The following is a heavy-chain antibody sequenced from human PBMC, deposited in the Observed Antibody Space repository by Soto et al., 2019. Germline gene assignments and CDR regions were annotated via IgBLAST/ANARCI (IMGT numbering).Heavy chain of an antibody. CDR3: AHEAAAAGTFDY. Sequence: KESGPSLVKPTQTLTLTCTVSGFSLSTSGVGVGWIRQPPGKALEWLALIYWDDDERYSPSLKSRLTITKDTSKNQVVLTMTNMDPVDTATYYCAHEAAAAGTFDYWGQGTLVTVSS. CDR1: GFSLSTSGVG. J-gene: IGHJ4*02. D-gene: IGHD6-13*01. CDR2: IYWDDDE. V-gene: IGHV2-5*02.